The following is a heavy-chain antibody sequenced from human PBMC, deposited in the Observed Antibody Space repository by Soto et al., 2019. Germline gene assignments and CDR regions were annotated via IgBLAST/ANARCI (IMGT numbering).Heavy chain of an antibody. V-gene: IGHV1-2*02. Sequence: GASVKVSCKASGYAFIDHYIHWMRQAPGQGLEWMGWINPNDGGTKYAQKFQDRVTMTGDTSISTVYMDLSGLRSDDTAVYYCARDLNPYYGPGSLNGFSDYWGQGTLVTVSS. CDR1: GYAFIDHY. D-gene: IGHD3-10*01. CDR2: INPNDGGT. CDR3: ARDLNPYYGPGSLNGFSDY. J-gene: IGHJ4*02.